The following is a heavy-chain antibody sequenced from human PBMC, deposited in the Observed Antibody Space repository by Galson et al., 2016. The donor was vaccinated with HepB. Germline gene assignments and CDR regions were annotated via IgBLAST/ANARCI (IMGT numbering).Heavy chain of an antibody. CDR1: GFTFNHTW. V-gene: IGHV3-15*01. CDR2: IKSEPEGATV. Sequence: SLRLSCAASGFTFNHTWMNWVRQAPGKGLEWVGRIKSEPEGATVDYAAAVNGRFSISRDDSQTTLFLHMSSLRVDDTAVYYCSSEPFYDFWNAAYFDYWGQGALVIVSS. CDR3: SSEPFYDFWNAAYFDY. J-gene: IGHJ4*02. D-gene: IGHD3/OR15-3a*01.